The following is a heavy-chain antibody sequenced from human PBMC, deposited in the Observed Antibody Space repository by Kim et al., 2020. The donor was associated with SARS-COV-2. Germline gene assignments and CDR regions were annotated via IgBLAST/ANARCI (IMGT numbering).Heavy chain of an antibody. J-gene: IGHJ6*02. CDR3: ARGPPGEQWLVLAFYYYGMDV. CDR2: MNPNSGNT. V-gene: IGHV1-8*01. D-gene: IGHD6-19*01. Sequence: ASVKVSCKASGYTFTSYDINWVRQATGQGLEWMGWMNPNSGNTGYAQKFQGRVTMTRNTSIITAYMELSSLRSEDTAVYYCARGPPGEQWLVLAFYYYGMDVRGQGTTVTVSS. CDR1: GYTFTSYD.